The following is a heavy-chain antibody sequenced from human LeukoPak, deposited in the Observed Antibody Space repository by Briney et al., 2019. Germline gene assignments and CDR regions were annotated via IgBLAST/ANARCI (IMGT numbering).Heavy chain of an antibody. D-gene: IGHD4-23*01. V-gene: IGHV4-34*01. Sequence: SETLSLTCAVYGGSFSGYYWSWIRQPPGKGLEWIGEINHSGSTNYNPSLKSRVTISVDTSKNQFSLKLSSVAAADTAVYYCARQYRDYGGNSDWGQGTLVTVSS. CDR2: INHSGST. J-gene: IGHJ4*02. CDR1: GGSFSGYY. CDR3: ARQYRDYGGNSD.